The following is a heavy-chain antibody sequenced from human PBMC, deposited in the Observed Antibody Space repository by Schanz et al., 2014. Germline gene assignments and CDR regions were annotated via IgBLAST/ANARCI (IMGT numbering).Heavy chain of an antibody. CDR3: ARDEGRDGYNLAFDV. V-gene: IGHV3-53*01. CDR1: GFTVSSNY. D-gene: IGHD5-12*01. Sequence: ELQLFSSVGGLIQPGGSLRLSCAVSGFTVSSNYMSWVRQAPGKGLEWVSTVYMSAASTRYADSVKGRFIISRDSSKNTLFLQMNSLRPEDTALYFCARDEGRDGYNLAFDVWGQGTLVTVSS. CDR2: VYMSAAST. J-gene: IGHJ3*01.